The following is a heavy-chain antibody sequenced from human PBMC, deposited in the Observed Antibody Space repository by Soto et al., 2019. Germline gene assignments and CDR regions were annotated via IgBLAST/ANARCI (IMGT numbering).Heavy chain of an antibody. Sequence: TLSLTCTVSGASIRSTDYYWSWIRQAPGKGLEWIGYVYYTGSTYYHPSLMSRLTISVDTSKNQFSLKLTSVTAAETAVYYCVRTAREGAVAPHWFDRWGQGTQVTVSS. D-gene: IGHD2-21*02. V-gene: IGHV4-30-4*01. CDR3: VRTAREGAVAPHWFDR. CDR2: VYYTGST. J-gene: IGHJ5*02. CDR1: GASIRSTDYY.